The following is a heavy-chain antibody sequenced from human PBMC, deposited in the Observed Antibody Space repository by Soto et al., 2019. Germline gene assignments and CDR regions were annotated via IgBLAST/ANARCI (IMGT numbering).Heavy chain of an antibody. CDR2: ISFDGSNT. D-gene: IGHD3-3*01. CDR1: GFTFSSYG. Sequence: QVQLVESGGGVVQPGRSLRLSCAASGFTFSSYGMHWVRQAPGKGLEWVAGISFDGSNTYHIDSVKGRFTISRDNRKNTLDLQMNSLRPEDTAVYYCAKSARRWQPALLEYWGQGALVTVSS. CDR3: AKSARRWQPALLEY. V-gene: IGHV3-30*18. J-gene: IGHJ4*02.